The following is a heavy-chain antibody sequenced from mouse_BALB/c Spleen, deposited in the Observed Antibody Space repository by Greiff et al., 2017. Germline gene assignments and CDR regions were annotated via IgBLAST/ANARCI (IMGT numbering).Heavy chain of an antibody. CDR3: ARQRGNYVFDY. CDR1: GFAFSSYD. Sequence: EVQGVESGGGLVKPGGSLKLSCAASGFAFSSYDMSWVRQTPEKKLEWVAYISSGGGSTYYPDTVKGRFTISRDNAKNTLYLQMSSLKSEDTAMYYCARQRGNYVFDYWGQGTTLTVSS. CDR2: ISSGGGST. D-gene: IGHD2-1*01. V-gene: IGHV5-12-1*01. J-gene: IGHJ2*01.